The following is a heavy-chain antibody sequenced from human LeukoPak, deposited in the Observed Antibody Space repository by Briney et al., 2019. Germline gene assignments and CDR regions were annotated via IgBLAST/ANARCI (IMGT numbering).Heavy chain of an antibody. CDR1: GGSISSYY. D-gene: IGHD5-24*01. CDR3: ARGRITELWY. Sequence: SETLSLTCTVSGGSISSYYWSWIRQPPGKGLEWVGYIYCSGSTNYNPSLKSRVTISVDTSKNQFSLKLSSVTAADTAVYYCARGRITELWYWGQGTLVTVSS. J-gene: IGHJ4*02. CDR2: IYCSGST. V-gene: IGHV4-59*01.